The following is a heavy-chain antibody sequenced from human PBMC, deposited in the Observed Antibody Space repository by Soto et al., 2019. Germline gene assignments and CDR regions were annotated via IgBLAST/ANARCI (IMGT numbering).Heavy chain of an antibody. J-gene: IGHJ4*02. V-gene: IGHV3-23*01. D-gene: IGHD3-16*01. CDR2: ISGSGGRS. Sequence: EGQLLDSGGGLVQPGGSLRLSCAASGFTFGNYAMTWVRQGPGKGLEWVSGISGSGGRSYYADSVKGRFTISRDNSKSTLSLQMNSLRAEDTAVYYCAKAYFVWSSEQPYYFDYWGQGTLVTVSS. CDR3: AKAYFVWSSEQPYYFDY. CDR1: GFTFGNYA.